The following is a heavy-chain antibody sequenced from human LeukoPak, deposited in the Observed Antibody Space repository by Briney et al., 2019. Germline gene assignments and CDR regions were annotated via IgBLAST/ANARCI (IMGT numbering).Heavy chain of an antibody. CDR1: GYSFTSYW. Sequence: GESLKISCKGSGYSFTSYWIGWVRQMPGKGLEWMGMIYPGDSDTRYSPAFQVQVTISADKSISTAYLPCSSLTASDPAMYYCARQLGFDYWGQGTLVTVSS. CDR3: ARQLGFDY. V-gene: IGHV5-51*01. J-gene: IGHJ4*02. D-gene: IGHD1-26*01. CDR2: IYPGDSDT.